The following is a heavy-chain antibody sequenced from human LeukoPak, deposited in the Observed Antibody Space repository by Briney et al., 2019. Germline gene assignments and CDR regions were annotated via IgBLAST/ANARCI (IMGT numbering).Heavy chain of an antibody. CDR2: IYPGGSEK. D-gene: IGHD2-8*02. CDR3: ARELVVGPAEYFQH. CDR1: GFTFSISL. Sequence: PGGSLRLSCEASGFTFSISLMSWVRQTPGKGLEWVANIYPGGSEKYYLASVKGRFTISRVNAENSLYLQMKNLRAEDTAVYYCARELVVGPAEYFQHWGQGTLVTVSS. V-gene: IGHV3-7*01. J-gene: IGHJ1*01.